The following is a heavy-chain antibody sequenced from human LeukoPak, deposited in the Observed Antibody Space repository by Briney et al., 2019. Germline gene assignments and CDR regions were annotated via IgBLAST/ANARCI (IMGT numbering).Heavy chain of an antibody. Sequence: SETLSLTCAVYGGSFSGYYWSWIRQPPGKGLEWIGEINHSGSTNYNPSLKSRVTISVDTSKNQFSLKLSSVTAADTAVYYCARASIAARRRWFDPWAREPWSPSPQ. CDR2: INHSGST. CDR3: ARASIAARRRWFDP. CDR1: GGSFSGYY. V-gene: IGHV4-34*01. J-gene: IGHJ5*02. D-gene: IGHD6-6*01.